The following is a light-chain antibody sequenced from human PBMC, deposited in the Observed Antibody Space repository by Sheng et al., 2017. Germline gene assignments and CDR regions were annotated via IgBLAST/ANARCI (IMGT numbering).Light chain of an antibody. CDR3: QQYNNWPPIT. J-gene: IGKJ5*01. CDR1: QSVSSN. CDR2: GAS. Sequence: ETVMTQSPATLSVSPGERATLSCRASQSVSSNLAWYQQKPGQAPRLLIYGASTRATGIPARFSGSGSGTEFALTISSLQSEDFAIYYCQQYNNWPPITFGQGTRLEIK. V-gene: IGKV3-15*01.